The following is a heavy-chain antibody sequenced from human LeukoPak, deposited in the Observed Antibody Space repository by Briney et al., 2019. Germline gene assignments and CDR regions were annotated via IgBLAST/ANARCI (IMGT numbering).Heavy chain of an antibody. CDR1: GFTFSDYY. D-gene: IGHD3-16*01. Sequence: KPGGSLRLSCAASGFTFSDYYMSWIRQPPGKGLEWIGEINHSGSTNYNPSLKSRVTISADTSKNQFSLKLNSLTTADTAVYYCTRGAGWLIDYWGQGILVTVSS. CDR2: INHSGST. CDR3: TRGAGWLIDY. J-gene: IGHJ4*02. V-gene: IGHV4-34*01.